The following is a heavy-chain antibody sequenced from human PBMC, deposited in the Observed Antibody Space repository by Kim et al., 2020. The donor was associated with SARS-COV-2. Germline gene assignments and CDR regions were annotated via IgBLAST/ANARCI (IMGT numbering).Heavy chain of an antibody. D-gene: IGHD6-13*01. CDR3: ARDKSSSWSPFGGY. CDR2: IYSGGST. CDR1: GFTVSSNY. Sequence: GGSLRLSCAASGFTVSSNYMSWVRQAPGKGLEWVSVIYSGGSTYYADSVKGRFTISRDNSKNTLYLQMNSLRAEDTAVYYCARDKSSSWSPFGGYWGQGTLVTVSS. J-gene: IGHJ4*02. V-gene: IGHV3-66*01.